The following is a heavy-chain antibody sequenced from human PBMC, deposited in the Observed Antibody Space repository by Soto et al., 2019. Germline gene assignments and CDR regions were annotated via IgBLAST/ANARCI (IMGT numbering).Heavy chain of an antibody. CDR2: INHSGST. CDR3: ARAQRVFPIFGVAAYYFDY. CDR1: GGSFSGYY. J-gene: IGHJ4*02. D-gene: IGHD3-3*01. V-gene: IGHV4-34*01. Sequence: QVQLQQWGAGLLKPSETLSLTCAVYGGSFSGYYWSWIRQPPGKGLEWIGEINHSGSTNYNPSLRRRVTRSVDTSKNQFSLKLSSVTAADTAVYSCARAQRVFPIFGVAAYYFDYWVQGTLVTVSS.